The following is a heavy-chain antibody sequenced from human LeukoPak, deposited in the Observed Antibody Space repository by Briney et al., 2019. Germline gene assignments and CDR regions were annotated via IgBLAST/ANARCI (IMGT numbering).Heavy chain of an antibody. V-gene: IGHV3-30*02. D-gene: IGHD3-22*01. J-gene: IGHJ3*02. Sequence: GGSLRLSCAASGVTFSSYGMHWVRQAPGKGREWGAFIRYDGSNKYYADSVKGRFTISRDNSKNTLYLQMNSLRAEDTAVYYCAKDISSGPIGDAFDIWGQGTMVPVSS. CDR3: AKDISSGPIGDAFDI. CDR2: IRYDGSNK. CDR1: GVTFSSYG.